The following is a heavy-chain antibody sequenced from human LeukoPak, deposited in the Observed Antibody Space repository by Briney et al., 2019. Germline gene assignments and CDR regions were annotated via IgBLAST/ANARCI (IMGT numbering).Heavy chain of an antibody. CDR3: ARTAVYYYYGMDV. Sequence: TGGSLRLSCGASGFTLSSYWMHWVRQAPGKGLEWVSVIYSGSSAYYADSVKGRFTISRDNSKNTLYLQMNSLRAEDTAVYYCARTAVYYYYGMDVWGQGPTVTVSS. V-gene: IGHV3-66*02. J-gene: IGHJ6*02. D-gene: IGHD2-2*01. CDR1: GFTLSSYW. CDR2: IYSGSSA.